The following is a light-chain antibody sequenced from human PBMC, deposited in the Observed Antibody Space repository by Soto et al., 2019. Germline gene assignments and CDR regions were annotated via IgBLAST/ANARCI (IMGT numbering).Light chain of an antibody. Sequence: QSALTQPASVSGSPGQSITISCTGTSSDVGGYNYVSWYQQHPPKAPKLMIYEVINRPSGVSNRFSGSKSGNTASLTISGLQAEDEADYYCSSYTSSSTYVFGTGTKLTVL. CDR3: SSYTSSSTYV. J-gene: IGLJ1*01. CDR1: SSDVGGYNY. CDR2: EVI. V-gene: IGLV2-14*01.